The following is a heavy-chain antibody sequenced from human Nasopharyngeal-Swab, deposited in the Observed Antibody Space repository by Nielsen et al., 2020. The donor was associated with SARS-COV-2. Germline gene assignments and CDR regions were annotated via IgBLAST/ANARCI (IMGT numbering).Heavy chain of an antibody. J-gene: IGHJ6*02. CDR3: ARDSKPGGGYYSLYYYNYYGMDV. Sequence: WIRQPPGKGLEWVANIKKDGSEKYYVDSVKGRFTISRDNAKNSPYLQMNSLRAEDTAVYYCARDSKPGGGYYSLYYYNYYGMDVWGQGTTVTVSS. D-gene: IGHD3-22*01. CDR2: IKKDGSEK. V-gene: IGHV3-7*01.